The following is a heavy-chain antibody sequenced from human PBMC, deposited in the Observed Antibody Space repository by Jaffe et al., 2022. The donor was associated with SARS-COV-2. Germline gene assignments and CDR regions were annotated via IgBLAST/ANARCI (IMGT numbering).Heavy chain of an antibody. CDR1: GGTFSSYA. Sequence: QVQLVQSGAEVKKPGSSVKVSCKASGGTFSSYAISWVRQAPGQGLEWMGGIIPIFGTANYAQKFQGRVTITADESTSTAYMELSSLRSEDTAVYYCARVLIPRLPMQVASYQYYYYGMDVWGQGTTVTVSS. CDR3: ARVLIPRLPMQVASYQYYYYGMDV. CDR2: IIPIFGTA. D-gene: IGHD3-22*01. V-gene: IGHV1-69*01. J-gene: IGHJ6*02.